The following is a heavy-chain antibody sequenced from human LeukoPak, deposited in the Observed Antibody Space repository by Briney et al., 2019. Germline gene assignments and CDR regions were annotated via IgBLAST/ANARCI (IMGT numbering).Heavy chain of an antibody. J-gene: IGHJ4*02. CDR2: IWYDGSNK. D-gene: IGHD1-26*01. V-gene: IGHV3-33*01. Sequence: AGGSLRLSCAASGFTFSSYGMHWVRQAPGKGLEWVAVIWYDGSNKYYADSVKGRFTISRDNSKNTLYLQMNSLRAEDTAVYYCARGYEVGATFDHWGQGTLVTVSS. CDR3: ARGYEVGATFDH. CDR1: GFTFSSYG.